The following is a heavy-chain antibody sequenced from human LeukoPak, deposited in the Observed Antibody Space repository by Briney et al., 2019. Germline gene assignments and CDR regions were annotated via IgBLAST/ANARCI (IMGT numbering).Heavy chain of an antibody. CDR1: GYSFTSFG. CDR2: ISAYNGNT. CDR3: VRDLGVDTSMIFFDF. J-gene: IGHJ4*02. D-gene: IGHD3/OR15-3a*01. Sequence: ASVKVTCKASGYSFTSFGISWVRQAPGQGLEWVGWISAYNGNTRSAQKFQGRVSMTTDTSTSTAYMELRSLRFDDTAVFYCVRDLGVDTSMIFFDFWGQGTLVTVSS. V-gene: IGHV1-18*01.